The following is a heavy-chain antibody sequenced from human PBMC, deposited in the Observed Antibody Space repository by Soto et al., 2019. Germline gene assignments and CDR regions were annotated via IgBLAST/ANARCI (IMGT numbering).Heavy chain of an antibody. CDR2: IYPGDSDT. V-gene: IGHV5-51*01. J-gene: IGHJ4*02. D-gene: IGHD1-1*01. CDR3: ARPDGAANYYFHH. CDR1: GYSFTVYW. Sequence: PGESLKISCGGSGYSFTVYWIAWVRQMPGKGLEWMGIIYPGDSDTRYSPSFQGQVTISADKSISTVYLQWSSLKASDTAIYYFARPDGAANYYFHHCGQGTLVTVS.